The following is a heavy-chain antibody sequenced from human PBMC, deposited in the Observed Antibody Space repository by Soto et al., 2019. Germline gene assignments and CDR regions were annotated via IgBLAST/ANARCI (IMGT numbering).Heavy chain of an antibody. J-gene: IGHJ6*02. Sequence: EVELVESGGGLVQAGGSLRVSCGVSGFTSSDHYMDWVRQAPGKGLEWVGRTANKRSRYTTEYAASVKSRIIISRYDSKNSVYLQMNSLKSDNTTVYYCARAGFVHGLDVWRQGTTVTVSS. CDR1: GFTSSDHY. D-gene: IGHD2-21*01. CDR3: ARAGFVHGLDV. CDR2: TANKRSRYTT. V-gene: IGHV3-72*01.